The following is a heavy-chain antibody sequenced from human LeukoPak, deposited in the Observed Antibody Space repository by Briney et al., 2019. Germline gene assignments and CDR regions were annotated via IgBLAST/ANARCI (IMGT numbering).Heavy chain of an antibody. CDR2: ISGSGGST. D-gene: IGHD4-17*01. CDR1: GFTFSSYA. CDR3: ARFNDYGDYLFDY. Sequence: PGGSLRLSCAASGFTFSSYAMGWVRQAPGKGLEWVSAISGSGGSTYYADSVKGRFAISRDNSKNTLYLQMNSLRAEDTAVYYCARFNDYGDYLFDYWGQGTLVTVSS. V-gene: IGHV3-23*01. J-gene: IGHJ4*02.